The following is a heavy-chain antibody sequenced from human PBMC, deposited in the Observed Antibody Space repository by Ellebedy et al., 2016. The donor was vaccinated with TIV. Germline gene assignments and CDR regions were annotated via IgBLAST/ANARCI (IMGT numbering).Heavy chain of an antibody. CDR3: ATDGSYGDYLSPAHAFEN. D-gene: IGHD4-17*01. Sequence: GESLKISCAVSGFTFSSYWMSWVRQAPGKGLEWVANIYQDGSAKHYADSVKGRFTISRDNAKNSLYLQMNSLRAEDTAVYYCATDGSYGDYLSPAHAFENWGQGTVVIVSS. CDR1: GFTFSSYW. V-gene: IGHV3-7*01. CDR2: IYQDGSAK. J-gene: IGHJ3*02.